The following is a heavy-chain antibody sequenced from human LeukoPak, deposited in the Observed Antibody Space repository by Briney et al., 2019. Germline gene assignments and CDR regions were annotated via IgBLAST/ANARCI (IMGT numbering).Heavy chain of an antibody. CDR1: GFTFSSYA. V-gene: IGHV3-64D*09. D-gene: IGHD3-16*01. CDR2: ISSNGGST. J-gene: IGHJ4*02. Sequence: GGSLRLSCLASGFTFSSYAMHWVRQAPGKGLEYVSVISSNGGSTYYADSVKGRFTISRDNSKNTLYLQMSSLRAEDTAVYYCVKDLQRGGGYWGQGTLVTVSS. CDR3: VKDLQRGGGY.